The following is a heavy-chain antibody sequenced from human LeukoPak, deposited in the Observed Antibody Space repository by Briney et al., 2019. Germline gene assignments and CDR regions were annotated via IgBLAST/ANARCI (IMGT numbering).Heavy chain of an antibody. Sequence: GGSLRLSCAASGFIFRDYSMHWVRQVPGKGLEWISLISGDGVTTYYADPVKGRFTISRDNHEDSLYLQMNTLRTEDTAFYYCARGVNTISFTFDYWARGSLVTVSS. CDR1: GFIFRDYS. CDR2: ISGDGVTT. J-gene: IGHJ4*02. V-gene: IGHV3-43*02. CDR3: ARGVNTISFTFDY. D-gene: IGHD3-22*01.